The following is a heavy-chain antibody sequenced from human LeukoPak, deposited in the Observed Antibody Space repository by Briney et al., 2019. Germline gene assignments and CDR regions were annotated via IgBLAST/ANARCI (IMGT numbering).Heavy chain of an antibody. CDR3: ARGTRVGTPYNWFDP. CDR2: IKEDGSEK. CDR1: GLTFSSYW. V-gene: IGHV3-7*01. Sequence: GGSLRLSCTTSGLTFSSYWMSWVRQAPGKGLEWLGNIKEDGSEKYDVDSVKGRFTISRDNAKNSPYLQMNSLRVEDTAIYYCARGTRVGTPYNWFDPWGQGTLVTVSS. D-gene: IGHD1/OR15-1a*01. J-gene: IGHJ5*02.